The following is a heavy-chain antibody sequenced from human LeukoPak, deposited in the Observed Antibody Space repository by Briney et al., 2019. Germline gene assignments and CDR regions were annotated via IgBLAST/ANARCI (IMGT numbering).Heavy chain of an antibody. J-gene: IGHJ5*02. CDR1: GGSISSYY. CDR3: ARGYSSGYYYDP. CDR2: IYYSGST. Sequence: SETLSLTCTVSGGSISSYYWSWIRQRPGKGLEWIGYIYYSGSTNYNPSLKSRVTISVDTSKNQFSLKLSSVTAADTAVYYCARGYSSGYYYDPWGQGTLVTVSS. D-gene: IGHD3-22*01. V-gene: IGHV4-59*01.